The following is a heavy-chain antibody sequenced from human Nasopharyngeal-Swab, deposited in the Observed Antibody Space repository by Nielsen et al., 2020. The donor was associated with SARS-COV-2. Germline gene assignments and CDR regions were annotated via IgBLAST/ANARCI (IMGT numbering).Heavy chain of an antibody. V-gene: IGHV1-58*01. J-gene: IGHJ4*02. Sequence: SVKVSCKASGCSFTSSAVQWVRQARGQRLEWIGWIVVGSGNTNYAQKFQERVTITRDMSTSTAYMELSSLRSEDTAVYYCAAVINPASGGHWGQGTLVAVSS. CDR3: AAVINPASGGH. CDR2: IVVGSGNT. D-gene: IGHD1-26*01. CDR1: GCSFTSSA.